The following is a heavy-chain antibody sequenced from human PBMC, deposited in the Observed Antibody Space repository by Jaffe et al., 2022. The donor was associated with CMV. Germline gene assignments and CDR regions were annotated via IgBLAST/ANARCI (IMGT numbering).Heavy chain of an antibody. CDR3: ARDPGGSRAFDI. Sequence: QVQLVQSGAEVKKPGASVKVSCKASGHTFTSDYMHWVRQAPGQGLEWMGIISPSGAGTSYAQKFQGRVTMTRDTSTSTVYMELSSLRSEDTAVYYCARDPGGSRAFDIWGQGTMVTVSS. D-gene: IGHD2-15*01. J-gene: IGHJ3*02. CDR1: GHTFTSDY. V-gene: IGHV1-46*01. CDR2: ISPSGAGT.